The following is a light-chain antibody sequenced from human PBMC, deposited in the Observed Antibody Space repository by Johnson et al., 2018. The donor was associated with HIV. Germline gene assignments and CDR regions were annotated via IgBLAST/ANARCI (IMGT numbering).Light chain of an antibody. V-gene: IGLV1-51*01. CDR2: DNN. J-gene: IGLJ1*01. CDR1: SSNIGNNY. Sequence: QSVLTQPPSVSAAPGQKVTISCSGSSSNIGNNYVSWYQQLPGTAPKLLIYDNNKRPSGIPDPFSGSKYGPSATLGITGLQTGDEADYYCGTWDSSLSAYVFGTGTKVTVL. CDR3: GTWDSSLSAYV.